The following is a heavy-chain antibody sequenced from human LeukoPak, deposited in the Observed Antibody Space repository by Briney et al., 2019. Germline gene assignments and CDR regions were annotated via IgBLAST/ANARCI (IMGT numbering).Heavy chain of an antibody. CDR3: ARDSRDGYNRRHAFDI. V-gene: IGHV1-2*02. CDR2: INPNSGGT. J-gene: IGHJ3*02. D-gene: IGHD5-24*01. Sequence: GASVKVSCKASGNTFTGYYMHWVRQAPGQGLEWMGWINPNSGGTNYAQKFQGRVTMTRDTSISTAYMELSRLRSDDTAVYYCARDSRDGYNRRHAFDIWSQGTMLTVSS. CDR1: GNTFTGYY.